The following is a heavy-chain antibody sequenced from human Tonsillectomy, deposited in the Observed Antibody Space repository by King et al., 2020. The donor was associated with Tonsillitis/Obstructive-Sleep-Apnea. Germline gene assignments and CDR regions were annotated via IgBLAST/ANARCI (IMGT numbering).Heavy chain of an antibody. V-gene: IGHV1-69*04. CDR2: IIPILGIA. CDR3: ARDRGMGRGVDYYYMDV. D-gene: IGHD3-10*01. J-gene: IGHJ6*03. Sequence: QLVQSGAEVKKPGSSVKVSCKASGGTFSSYAISWVRQAPGQGLEWMGRIIPILGIANYAQKFQGRVTITADKSTSTAYMELSSLRSEDTAVYYCARDRGMGRGVDYYYMDVWGKGTTVTVSS. CDR1: GGTFSSYA.